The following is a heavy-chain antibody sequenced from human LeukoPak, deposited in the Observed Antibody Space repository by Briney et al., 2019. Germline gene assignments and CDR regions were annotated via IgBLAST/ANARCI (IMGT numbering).Heavy chain of an antibody. CDR1: GFTFSSYS. CDR2: ISSTSIYI. CDR3: ARDRSSGWYDAFDI. Sequence: GGSLRLSCAASGFTFSSYSMNWVRQAPGKGLEWVSSISSTSIYIYYADSVKGRFTISRDNSKNTLYLQMNSLRAEDTAVYYCARDRSSGWYDAFDIWGQGTMVTVSS. V-gene: IGHV3-21*01. J-gene: IGHJ3*02. D-gene: IGHD6-19*01.